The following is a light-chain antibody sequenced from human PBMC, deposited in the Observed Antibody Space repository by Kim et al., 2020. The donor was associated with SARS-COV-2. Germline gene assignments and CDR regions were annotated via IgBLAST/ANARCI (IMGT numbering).Light chain of an antibody. CDR3: SSYAGSINLV. CDR1: SSVVGGYNY. Sequence: GPSVTISSHGTSSVVGGYNYGSWYQQHPGTAPKLMIYEVSARPSGVPDRFSGSKSGNTASLTVSGLQAEDEADYYCSSYAGSINLVFGGGTQLTVL. V-gene: IGLV2-8*01. J-gene: IGLJ3*02. CDR2: EVS.